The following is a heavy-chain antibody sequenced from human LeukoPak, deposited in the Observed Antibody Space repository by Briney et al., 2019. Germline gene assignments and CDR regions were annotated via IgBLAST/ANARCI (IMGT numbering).Heavy chain of an antibody. Sequence: PGGSLRLSCSASGFTFSSYALHWVRQAPGKGLEWVAVISYDGSNKYYADSVKGRFTISRDNSKNTLYLQMNSLRAEDTAVYYCAKDLVSYYYYYMDVWGKGTTVTVSS. V-gene: IGHV3-30-3*02. CDR1: GFTFSSYA. CDR3: AKDLVSYYYYYMDV. J-gene: IGHJ6*03. CDR2: ISYDGSNK.